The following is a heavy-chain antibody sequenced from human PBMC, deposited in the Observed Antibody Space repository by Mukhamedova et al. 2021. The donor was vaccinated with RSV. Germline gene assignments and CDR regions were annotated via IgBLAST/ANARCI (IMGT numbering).Heavy chain of an antibody. J-gene: IGHJ6*02. Sequence: YYADSVKGRFTISRDNAKNSLYLQMNSLRAEDTAVYYCARAPYYYGSGNYGMDVCGQGTTVTVSS. D-gene: IGHD3-10*01. V-gene: IGHV3-21*01. CDR3: ARAPYYYGSGNYGMDV.